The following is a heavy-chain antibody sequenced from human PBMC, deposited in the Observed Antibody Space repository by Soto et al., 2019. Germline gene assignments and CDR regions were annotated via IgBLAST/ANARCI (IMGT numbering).Heavy chain of an antibody. CDR1: GYSFTTYW. CDR2: IYPGDSDT. J-gene: IGHJ4*02. Sequence: PGESLKISCKGSGYSFTTYWIGWVRQMPGKGLEWMGIIYPGDSDTKYSPSFQGQVTISADKSISTAYLQWTSLKASDTAMYYCARVGSSGYYSVDYWGQGTLVTVSS. V-gene: IGHV5-51*01. D-gene: IGHD3-22*01. CDR3: ARVGSSGYYSVDY.